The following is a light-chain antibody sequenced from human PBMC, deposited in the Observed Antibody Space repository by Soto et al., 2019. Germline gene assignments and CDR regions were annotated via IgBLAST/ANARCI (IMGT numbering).Light chain of an antibody. V-gene: IGLV1-51*01. CDR3: GSWDSSLSAYV. J-gene: IGLJ1*01. CDR1: TSNIGAPYD. Sequence: QSALTQPPSVSGAPGQRVSISCTGSTSNIGAPYDVHWYQHLPGTAPKLLIYDDNKRPSGIPDRFSGSKSGTSATLGITGFQTGDEADYYCGSWDSSLSAYVFGTGTKVTVL. CDR2: DDN.